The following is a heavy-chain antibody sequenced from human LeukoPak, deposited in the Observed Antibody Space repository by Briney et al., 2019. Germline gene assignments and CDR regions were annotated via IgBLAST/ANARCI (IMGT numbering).Heavy chain of an antibody. CDR2: INPNSGGT. CDR1: GYTFTGYY. V-gene: IGHV1-2*02. J-gene: IGHJ4*02. CDR3: ARESEPSLMITFGGVIAPLGY. D-gene: IGHD3-16*02. Sequence: PVASVKVSRKASGYTFTGYYMHWVRQAPGQGLEWMGWINPNSGGTNYAQKFQGRVTMTRDTSISTAYMELSRLRSDDTAVYYCARESEPSLMITFGGVIAPLGYWGQGTLVTVSS.